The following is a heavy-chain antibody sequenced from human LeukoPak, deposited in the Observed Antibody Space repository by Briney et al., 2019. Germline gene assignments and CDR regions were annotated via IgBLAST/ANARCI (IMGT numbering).Heavy chain of an antibody. CDR2: IYYSGST. CDR1: SDSISNTDYY. J-gene: IGHJ4*02. CDR3: ARHIAVAGSYFDY. V-gene: IGHV4-39*01. Sequence: NPSETLSLTCTVSSDSISNTDYYWAWIRRPPGKGLDWIGTIYYSGSTYYSPSLKSRVTISVDTSKNQFSLKLSSVTAADTAVYYCARHIAVAGSYFDYWGQGTLVTVSS. D-gene: IGHD6-19*01.